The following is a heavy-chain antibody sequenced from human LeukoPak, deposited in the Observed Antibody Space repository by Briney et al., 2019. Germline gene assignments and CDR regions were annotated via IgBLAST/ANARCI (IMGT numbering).Heavy chain of an antibody. Sequence: PSETLSLTCTVSGDSISDYYWNWIRQPAGKALEWIGRVRSSGDTNYNPSFRSRLTMSVDRSKNQFSLKPTSVTAADTAVYYCARRVRLYDSSFDIWGKGTMVAVSS. J-gene: IGHJ3*02. CDR2: VRSSGDT. D-gene: IGHD1-1*01. CDR3: ARRVRLYDSSFDI. CDR1: GDSISDYY. V-gene: IGHV4-4*07.